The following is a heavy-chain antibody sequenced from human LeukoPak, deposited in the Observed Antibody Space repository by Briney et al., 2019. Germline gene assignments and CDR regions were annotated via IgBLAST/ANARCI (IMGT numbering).Heavy chain of an antibody. CDR1: GGTLSSYA. CDR2: IIPIFGTA. D-gene: IGHD3-3*01. J-gene: IGHJ6*02. CDR3: ARESGAPNTHYDFWSGYYTSYYYGMDV. V-gene: IGHV1-69*01. Sequence: GASVKVSCKASGGTLSSYAISWVRQAPGQGLEWMGGIIPIFGTANYAQKFQGRVTITADESTSTAYMELSSLRSEDTAVYYRARESGAPNTHYDFWSGYYTSYYYGMDVWGQGTTVTVSS.